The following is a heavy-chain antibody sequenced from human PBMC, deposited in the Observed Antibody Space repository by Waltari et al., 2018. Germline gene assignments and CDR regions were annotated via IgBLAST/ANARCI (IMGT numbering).Heavy chain of an antibody. J-gene: IGHJ5*02. V-gene: IGHV4-4*07. CDR2: IYTSGST. CDR1: CGSISSYY. D-gene: IGHD3-3*01. Sequence: QVPLQESGPGLVKPSETLSLTCTVSCGSISSYYWSWIRPPAGKGLEWIGRIYTSGSTNYNPSLKSRVTMSVDTSKNQFSLKLSSVTAADTAVYYCARVLGDFWSGFLYNWFDPWGQGTLVTVSS. CDR3: ARVLGDFWSGFLYNWFDP.